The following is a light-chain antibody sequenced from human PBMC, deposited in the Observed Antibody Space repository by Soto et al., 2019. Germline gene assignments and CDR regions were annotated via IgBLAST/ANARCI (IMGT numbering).Light chain of an antibody. CDR1: ESVSRN. CDR2: DAS. CDR3: QQYNNWPQT. V-gene: IGKV3-15*01. J-gene: IGKJ1*01. Sequence: EIVLTQSPVILSLSPGERATLSCRASESVSRNLAWYQQKPGQAPRLLIYDASTRATGIPDRFSGGGSGTEFTLTISSLQSEDFAEYHCQQYNNWPQTFGQGTKVDIK.